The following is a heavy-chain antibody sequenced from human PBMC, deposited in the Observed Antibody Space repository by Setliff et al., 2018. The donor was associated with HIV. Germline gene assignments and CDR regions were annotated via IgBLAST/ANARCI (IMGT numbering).Heavy chain of an antibody. CDR1: GYTFTNYG. V-gene: IGHV1-18*01. CDR2: ISAYNGNT. Sequence: GASVKVSCKASGYTFTNYGISWVRQAPGQGLEWVGWISAYNGNTNYAQKLQGRVTMTTDTSTYTAYMELRRLTFDDTAVYYCARDVEHMMDVWGQGTTVTVSS. J-gene: IGHJ6*02. CDR3: ARDVEHMMDV.